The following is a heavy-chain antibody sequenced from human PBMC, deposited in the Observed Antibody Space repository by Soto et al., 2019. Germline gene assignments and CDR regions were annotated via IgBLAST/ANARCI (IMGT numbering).Heavy chain of an antibody. V-gene: IGHV3-30*18. D-gene: IGHD3-22*01. CDR2: ISYDGSNK. Sequence: QVQLVESGGGVVQPGRSLRLSCAASGFTFSSYGMHWVRQAPGKVLEWVAVISYDGSNKYYADSVKGRFTISRDNSKKTRYLQMHSLRAEDRAVYYCAKGRLYDSSGYYFDYWGQGTLVTVSS. CDR1: GFTFSSYG. CDR3: AKGRLYDSSGYYFDY. J-gene: IGHJ4*02.